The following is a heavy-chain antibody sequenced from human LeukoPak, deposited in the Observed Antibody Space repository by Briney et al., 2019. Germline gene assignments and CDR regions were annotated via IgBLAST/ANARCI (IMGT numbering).Heavy chain of an antibody. CDR2: ISAYKGNT. Sequence: ASVKVSCKASGYTFTSYGISWVRQAPGQGLEWMGWISAYKGNTNYAQKLQGRVTMTTDTSTSTAYMELRTLRSDDTAVYYCARDEGYCSSTSCYVLYYYYYGMDVWGQGTTVTVSS. CDR3: ARDEGYCSSTSCYVLYYYYYGMDV. J-gene: IGHJ6*02. D-gene: IGHD2-2*01. CDR1: GYTFTSYG. V-gene: IGHV1-18*01.